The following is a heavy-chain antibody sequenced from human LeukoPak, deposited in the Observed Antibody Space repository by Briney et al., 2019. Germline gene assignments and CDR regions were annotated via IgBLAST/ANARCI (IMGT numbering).Heavy chain of an antibody. CDR1: GGSLSSYY. CDR3: ARQGDYCSGGSCDQYYYGMDI. Sequence: SETLSLTCTVSGGSLSSYYWSWIRQPPGRGLEWIGYIYYSGSTNYNPSLKSRVTISVDTSKNQLSLKLSSVTAADTAVYYCARQGDYCSGGSCDQYYYGMDIWGQGTTVTVSS. CDR2: IYYSGST. V-gene: IGHV4-59*01. D-gene: IGHD2-15*01. J-gene: IGHJ6*02.